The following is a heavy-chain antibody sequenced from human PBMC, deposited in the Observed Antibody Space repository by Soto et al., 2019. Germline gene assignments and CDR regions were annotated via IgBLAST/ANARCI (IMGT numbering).Heavy chain of an antibody. CDR3: VREDDGGDRDYYGLDV. D-gene: IGHD2-21*02. Sequence: QVQLQESGPGLVRPSQTLSLTCTVSGGSISFDHYHWTWIRQPAGKGLEGIGYIRYSGSVYYNPSLQSRVSMSVDTSKNLFSLKLSSVTAADTAVYFCVREDDGGDRDYYGLDVWGQGTTVTVSS. CDR2: IRYSGSV. V-gene: IGHV4-30-4*01. CDR1: GGSISFDHYH. J-gene: IGHJ6*02.